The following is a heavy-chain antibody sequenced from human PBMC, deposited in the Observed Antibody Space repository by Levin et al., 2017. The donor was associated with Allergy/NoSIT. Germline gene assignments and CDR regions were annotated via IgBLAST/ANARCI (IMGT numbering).Heavy chain of an antibody. CDR1: GFTFDDYA. Sequence: SLKISCVASGFTFDDYAMHWVRQAPGKGLEWVSGISWNSGSIDYADSVKGRFTISRDNAKNSLYLQMNSLRTEDTALYYCARDNIGLPDAFDIWGQGTIVIVSS. V-gene: IGHV3-9*01. D-gene: IGHD3-10*01. CDR3: ARDNIGLPDAFDI. CDR2: ISWNSGSI. J-gene: IGHJ3*02.